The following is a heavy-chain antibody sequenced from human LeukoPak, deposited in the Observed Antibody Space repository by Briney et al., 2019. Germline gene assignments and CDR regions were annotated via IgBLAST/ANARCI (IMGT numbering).Heavy chain of an antibody. V-gene: IGHV3-7*03. J-gene: IGHJ4*02. CDR2: IKQDGSEK. D-gene: IGHD1-26*01. Sequence: GGSLRLSCAASGFTFSSYWMSWVRQAPGKGLEWVANIKQDGSEKYYVDSVKGRFTISRDNSKNTLYLQMNSLRAEDTAVYYCAKVTVVGATGYYFDYWGQGTLVSVSS. CDR1: GFTFSSYW. CDR3: AKVTVVGATGYYFDY.